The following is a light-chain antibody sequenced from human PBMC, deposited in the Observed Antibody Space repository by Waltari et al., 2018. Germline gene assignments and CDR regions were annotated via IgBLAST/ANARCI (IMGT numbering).Light chain of an antibody. CDR2: KSS. V-gene: IGKV1-5*03. CDR3: QQYRTFHWT. Sequence: DIQMTQSPSTLSASVGDRVTITCRASENINNWFAWYQQKPGKAPSLLIYKSSSLQTGVPGRFSGSGSGTEFTLTINSLQLDDSATYHCQQYRTFHWTFGQGTKVEIK. CDR1: ENINNW. J-gene: IGKJ1*01.